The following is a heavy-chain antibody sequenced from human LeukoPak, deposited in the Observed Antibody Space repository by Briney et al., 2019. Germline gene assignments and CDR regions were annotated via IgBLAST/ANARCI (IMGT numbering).Heavy chain of an antibody. D-gene: IGHD3-10*01. CDR2: IYTSGST. Sequence: SETLSLTCTVSGGSISSYYWSWIRQPAGKGLEWIGRIYTSGSTNYNPSLKSRVTMSVDTSKNQFSLKLSSVTAADTAVYYCAREEVTMVRGVITDWFDPWGQRTLVTVSS. CDR1: GGSISSYY. CDR3: AREEVTMVRGVITDWFDP. J-gene: IGHJ5*02. V-gene: IGHV4-4*07.